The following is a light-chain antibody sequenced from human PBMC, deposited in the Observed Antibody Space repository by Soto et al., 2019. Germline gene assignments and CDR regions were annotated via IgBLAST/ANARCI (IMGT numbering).Light chain of an antibody. CDR3: QQYYSYPLT. Sequence: AIRMTQSPSSFSASTGDRVTITCRASQGISSYLAWYQQKPVKAPKLLTYAASTLQSGVPSRFSGSGSGTDFTLTISCLQSEDFATYYCQQYYSYPLTFGQGTKVEIK. J-gene: IGKJ1*01. V-gene: IGKV1-8*01. CDR1: QGISSY. CDR2: AAS.